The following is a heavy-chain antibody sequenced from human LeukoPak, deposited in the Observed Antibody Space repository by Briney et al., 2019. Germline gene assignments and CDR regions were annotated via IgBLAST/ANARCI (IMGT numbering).Heavy chain of an antibody. V-gene: IGHV1-18*01. D-gene: IGHD3-10*01. J-gene: IGHJ4*02. Sequence: ASVKVPCKASGYTFTSYGISWVRQAPGQGLEWMGWISAYNGNTNYAQKLQGRVTMTTDTSTSTAYMELRSLRSDDTAVYYCARILYGSGSYYFDYWGQGTLVTVSS. CDR1: GYTFTSYG. CDR3: ARILYGSGSYYFDY. CDR2: ISAYNGNT.